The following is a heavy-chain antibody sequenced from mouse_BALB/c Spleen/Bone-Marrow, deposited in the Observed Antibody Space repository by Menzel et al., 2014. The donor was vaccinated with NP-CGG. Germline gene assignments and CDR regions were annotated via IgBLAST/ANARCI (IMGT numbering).Heavy chain of an antibody. D-gene: IGHD1-1*01. CDR3: AVYGYAMDY. CDR1: GFNIKDIY. CDR2: IDPANGHT. J-gene: IGHJ4*01. V-gene: IGHV14-3*02. Sequence: EVQLQQSGAELVKPGASVKLSCTASGFNIKDIYMYWVKQRPEQGLEWIGRIDPANGHTIYDPKFQGKATITADTSSNTAYLQPSSLTSEDTAVYYCAVYGYAMDYWGQGTSVTVSS.